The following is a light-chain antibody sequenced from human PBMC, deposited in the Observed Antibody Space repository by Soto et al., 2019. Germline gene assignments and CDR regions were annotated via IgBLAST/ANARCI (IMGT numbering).Light chain of an antibody. CDR2: GAS. CDR3: QQYNNWPPAT. Sequence: EIVMTQSPATLSVSPGERATLSCRASQSVSSNLAWYQQKPGRAPRLLIYGASTRATGMPARFSGSGSGTEFTLTISSLQSEDFAVYYCQQYNNWPPATFGQGTKVDIK. J-gene: IGKJ1*01. V-gene: IGKV3-15*01. CDR1: QSVSSN.